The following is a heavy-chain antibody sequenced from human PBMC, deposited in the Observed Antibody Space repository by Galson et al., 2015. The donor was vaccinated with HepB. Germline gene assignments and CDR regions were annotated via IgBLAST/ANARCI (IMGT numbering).Heavy chain of an antibody. J-gene: IGHJ4*02. Sequence: SLRLSCASSGFIIRDYPMSWVRQAPGRGLEWLSFIRTNYYRATTEYAPSVKGRFTTSRDDSKNIAYLEMNSLQVDDTAVYYCTRTTTPDSGNWPYFDYLGQGVLVTVSS. CDR1: GFIIRDYP. CDR3: TRTTTPDSGNWPYFDY. CDR2: IRTNYYRATT. V-gene: IGHV3-49*04. D-gene: IGHD1-26*01.